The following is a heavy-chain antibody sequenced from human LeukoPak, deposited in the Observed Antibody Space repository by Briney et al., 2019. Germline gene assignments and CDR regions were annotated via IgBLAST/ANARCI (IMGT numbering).Heavy chain of an antibody. CDR2: ISSTSLYI. CDR1: GFTFSSYS. Sequence: KPGGSLRLSCAASGFTFSSYSMNWVRQASGKGLEWVSSISSTSLYIYYADSVRGRFTISRDNAKNSLYLQMNSLRAEDTAVYYCVRYGRRANDQPFDAWGQGTMVTVSS. V-gene: IGHV3-21*01. J-gene: IGHJ3*01. CDR3: VRYGRRANDQPFDA. D-gene: IGHD1-1*01.